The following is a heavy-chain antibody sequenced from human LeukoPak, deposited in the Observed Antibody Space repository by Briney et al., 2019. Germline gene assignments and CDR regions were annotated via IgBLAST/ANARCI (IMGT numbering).Heavy chain of an antibody. CDR3: ASGRGFSGSWFDY. V-gene: IGHV4-61*01. Sequence: SETLSLTCSVSGGSFSSGSYYWSWVRQPPGTGLEWIAYIYHSGSTSYNPSLQSRVTISLNISQNQVPLRLSSVTAADTAVYYCASGRGFSGSWFDYWGQGILVTVSS. J-gene: IGHJ4*02. CDR1: GGSFSSGSYY. D-gene: IGHD6-13*01. CDR2: IYHSGST.